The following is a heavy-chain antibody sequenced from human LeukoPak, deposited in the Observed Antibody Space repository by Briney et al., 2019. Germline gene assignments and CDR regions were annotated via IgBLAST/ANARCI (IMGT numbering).Heavy chain of an antibody. Sequence: GGSLRLSCAASGFTFSSYAMSWVRQAPGKGLEWVSTVIGSGGSTYYADSVKGRFTISRDNAKNSLYLQMNSLRAEDTAVYYCARDIAAAGYDAFDIWGQGTMVTVSS. CDR2: VIGSGGST. CDR3: ARDIAAAGYDAFDI. J-gene: IGHJ3*02. D-gene: IGHD6-13*01. CDR1: GFTFSSYA. V-gene: IGHV3-23*01.